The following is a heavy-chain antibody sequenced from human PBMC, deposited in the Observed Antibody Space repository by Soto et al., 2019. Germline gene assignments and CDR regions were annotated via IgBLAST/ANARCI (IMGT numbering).Heavy chain of an antibody. Sequence: SETLSLTCAVYGGSFSGYYWSWIRQPPGKGLEWIGEINHSGSTNYNPSLKSRVTISVDTSKNQFSLKLSSVTAADTAVYYCARHKRWLQFHYYHYVMDVWGQGTTVTVSS. J-gene: IGHJ6*02. V-gene: IGHV4-34*01. CDR1: GGSFSGYY. D-gene: IGHD5-12*01. CDR2: INHSGST. CDR3: ARHKRWLQFHYYHYVMDV.